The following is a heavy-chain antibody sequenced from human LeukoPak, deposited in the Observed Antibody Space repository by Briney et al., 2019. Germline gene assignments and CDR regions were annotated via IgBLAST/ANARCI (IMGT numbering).Heavy chain of an antibody. V-gene: IGHV3-11*01. J-gene: IGHJ6*02. CDR3: ARDPQIAAAGTLYYYGMDV. D-gene: IGHD6-13*01. CDR2: ISSSGSTI. Sequence: GGSLRLSCAASGFTFSDYYMSWIRQAPGKGLEWVSYISSSGSTIYYADSVKGRFTISRDNAKNSLYLQMNSLRAEDTAVYYCARDPQIAAAGTLYYYGMDVWGQGTTVTVSS. CDR1: GFTFSDYY.